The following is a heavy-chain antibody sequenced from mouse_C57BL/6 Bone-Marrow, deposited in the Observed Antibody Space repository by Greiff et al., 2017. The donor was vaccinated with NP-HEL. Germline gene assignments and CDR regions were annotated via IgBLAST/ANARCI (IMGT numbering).Heavy chain of an antibody. Sequence: EVTLVASGGGLVQPKGSLKLSCAASGFSFNTYAMTLVRQAPGKGLEWVARIRSKSNNYATYYADSVKDRFTISRDDSESMLYLQMNNLKTEDTAMYYCVSCITTVVAPYWYFDVWGAGTTVTVSS. CDR2: IRSKSNNYAT. D-gene: IGHD1-1*01. J-gene: IGHJ1*01. CDR1: GFSFNTYA. V-gene: IGHV10-1*01. CDR3: VSCITTVVAPYWYFDV.